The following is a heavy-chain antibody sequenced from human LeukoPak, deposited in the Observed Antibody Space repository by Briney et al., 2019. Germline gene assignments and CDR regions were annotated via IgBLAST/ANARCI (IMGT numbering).Heavy chain of an antibody. D-gene: IGHD3-16*02. V-gene: IGHV3-23*01. J-gene: IGHJ4*02. Sequence: PGGSLRLSCAASGLTFSRYAMTWVRQTPGKGLEWVSSISGSGGSTYYADSVKGRFTISRDNSKNTLYLQMNSLRAEDTAVYYCARSLGELSYRLDYWGQGTLVTVSS. CDR3: ARSLGELSYRLDY. CDR2: ISGSGGST. CDR1: GLTFSRYA.